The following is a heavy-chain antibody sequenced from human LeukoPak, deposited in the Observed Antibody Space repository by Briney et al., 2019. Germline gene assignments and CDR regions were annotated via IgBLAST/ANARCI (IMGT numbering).Heavy chain of an antibody. Sequence: ASVKVSCKASGGTFNSYAISWVRQAPGQGLEWMGGIIPIFGTANYAQKFQGRVTITADESTSTAYMELSSLRSEDTAVYYCASWRGVVPAAMGSDWFDPWGQGTLVTVSS. V-gene: IGHV1-69*13. J-gene: IGHJ5*02. D-gene: IGHD2-2*01. CDR2: IIPIFGTA. CDR3: ASWRGVVPAAMGSDWFDP. CDR1: GGTFNSYA.